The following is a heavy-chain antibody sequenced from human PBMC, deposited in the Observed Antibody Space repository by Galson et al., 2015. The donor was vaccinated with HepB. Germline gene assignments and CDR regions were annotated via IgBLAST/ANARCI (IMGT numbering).Heavy chain of an antibody. D-gene: IGHD1-26*01. CDR2: IYYSGST. CDR1: GGSISSGGYY. CDR3: AASGSSGALPFDY. V-gene: IGHV4-31*03. Sequence: QVQLQESGPGLVKPSQTLSLTCTVSGGSISSGGYYWSWIRQHPGKGLEWIGYIYYSGSTYYNPSLKSRVTISVDTSKNQFSLWLSSVTAADTAVYYCAASGSSGALPFDYWGQGTLVTVSS. J-gene: IGHJ4*02.